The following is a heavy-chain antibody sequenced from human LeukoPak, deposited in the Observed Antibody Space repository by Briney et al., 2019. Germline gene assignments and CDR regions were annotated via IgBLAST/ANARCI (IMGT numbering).Heavy chain of an antibody. J-gene: IGHJ4*02. Sequence: PSETLSLTCAVHGGSFSGYYWSWIRQPPGKGLEWIGEINHSGSTNYNPSLKSRVTISVDTSKNQFSLKLSSVTAADTAVYYCARGNYPDYWGQGTLVTVSS. D-gene: IGHD1-7*01. V-gene: IGHV4-34*01. CDR3: ARGNYPDY. CDR1: GGSFSGYY. CDR2: INHSGST.